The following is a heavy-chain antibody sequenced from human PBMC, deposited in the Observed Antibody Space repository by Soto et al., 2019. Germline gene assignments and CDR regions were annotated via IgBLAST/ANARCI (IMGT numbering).Heavy chain of an antibody. Sequence: WGSLRLSCAASGFAFINAWMDWVRQAPGKGLEWVANINPDGSEKHSVDSVKGRFTISRDNAKNSLYLQMSSLTAEDSALYYCSRSLDSWGQGTRVTVSS. CDR3: SRSLDS. V-gene: IGHV3-7*01. CDR1: GFAFINAW. J-gene: IGHJ4*02. CDR2: INPDGSEK.